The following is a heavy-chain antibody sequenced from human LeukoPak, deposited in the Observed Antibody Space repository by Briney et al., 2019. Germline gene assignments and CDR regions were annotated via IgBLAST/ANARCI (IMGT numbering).Heavy chain of an antibody. CDR3: ARGLHYYDSSGYYYFDY. D-gene: IGHD3-22*01. CDR1: GFTFSSYW. J-gene: IGHJ4*02. V-gene: IGHV3-7*01. CDR2: IKQDGSEK. Sequence: GGSLRLSCAASGFTFSSYWMSWVRQAPGKGLEWVANIKQDGSEKYYVDSVKGRFTISRDNAKNSLYLQMNSLRAEDTAVYYCARGLHYYDSSGYYYFDYWGQGTLVTVSS.